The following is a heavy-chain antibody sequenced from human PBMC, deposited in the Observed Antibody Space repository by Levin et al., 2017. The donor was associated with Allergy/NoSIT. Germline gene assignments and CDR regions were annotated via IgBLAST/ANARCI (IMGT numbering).Heavy chain of an antibody. D-gene: IGHD1-26*01. V-gene: IGHV3-11*01. Sequence: SCAASGFTFSDYYMSWIRQAPGKGLEWVSYISSSGSTIYYADSVKGRFTISRDNAKNSLYLQMNSLRAEDTAVYYCASAVGLSQYSGSYYPLGYWGQGTLVTVSS. CDR3: ASAVGLSQYSGSYYPLGY. CDR1: GFTFSDYY. CDR2: ISSSGSTI. J-gene: IGHJ4*02.